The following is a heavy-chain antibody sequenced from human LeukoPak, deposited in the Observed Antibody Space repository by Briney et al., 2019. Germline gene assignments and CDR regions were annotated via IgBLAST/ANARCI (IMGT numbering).Heavy chain of an antibody. Sequence: SVKVSCKASGGTFSSYAISWVRQAPGQGLEWMGGIIPIFGTANYAQKFQGRVTITADESTSTAYMELSSLRSEDTAVYYCARDRRDYSAGYFDYWGQGTLVTVSS. D-gene: IGHD4-17*01. CDR2: IIPIFGTA. CDR1: GGTFSSYA. J-gene: IGHJ4*02. CDR3: ARDRRDYSAGYFDY. V-gene: IGHV1-69*13.